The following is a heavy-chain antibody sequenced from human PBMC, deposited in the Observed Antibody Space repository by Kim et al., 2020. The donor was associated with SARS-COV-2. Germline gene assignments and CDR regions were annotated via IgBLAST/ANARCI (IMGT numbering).Heavy chain of an antibody. CDR1: GFTFSSYS. V-gene: IGHV3-21*01. Sequence: GGSLRLSCAASGFTFSSYSMNWVRQAPGKGLEWVSSISSSSSYIYYADSVKGRFTISRDNAKNSLYLQMNSLRAEDTAVYYCACYPGIAAADSYYYYGMDVWGQGTTVTVSS. CDR3: ACYPGIAAADSYYYYGMDV. J-gene: IGHJ6*02. D-gene: IGHD6-13*01. CDR2: ISSSSSYI.